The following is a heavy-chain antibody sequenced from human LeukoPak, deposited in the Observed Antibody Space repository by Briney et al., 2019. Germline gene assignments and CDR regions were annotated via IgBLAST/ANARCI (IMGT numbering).Heavy chain of an antibody. V-gene: IGHV1-18*01. Sequence: AASVKVSCKASGYTFTSYGISWVRQAPGQGLEWMGWISAYNGNTNYAQKLQGRVTMTTDTSTSTAYMELRSLRSDDTAVYYCARDSSRTYSSSWYVDYWGQGTLVTVSS. J-gene: IGHJ4*02. CDR1: GYTFTSYG. CDR2: ISAYNGNT. CDR3: ARDSSRTYSSSWYVDY. D-gene: IGHD6-13*01.